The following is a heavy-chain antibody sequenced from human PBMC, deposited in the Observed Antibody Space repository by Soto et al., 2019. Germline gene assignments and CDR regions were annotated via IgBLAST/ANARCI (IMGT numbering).Heavy chain of an antibody. V-gene: IGHV1-24*01. Sequence: ASVKVSCKVSGYTLTELSMHWVRQAPGKGLEWMGGFDPEDGETIYAQKFQGRVTMTEDTPTDTAYMDLSSLRSEDTAVYYCAKRTRNNWFDPWGQGTLVTVSS. CDR1: GYTLTELS. CDR2: FDPEDGET. CDR3: AKRTRNNWFDP. J-gene: IGHJ5*02.